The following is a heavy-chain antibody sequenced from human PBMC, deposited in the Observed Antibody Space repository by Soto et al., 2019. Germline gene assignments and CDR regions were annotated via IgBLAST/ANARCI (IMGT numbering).Heavy chain of an antibody. CDR2: SIPIFGTA. CDR3: ARGRGYSGDDHYYYFDMDV. D-gene: IGHD5-12*01. CDR1: GGTFNNYP. J-gene: IGHJ6*02. V-gene: IGHV1-69*13. Sequence: GATVKVSCKASGGTFNNYPITWVLQAPGEGLVWMGGSIPIFGTANYAQKFQGRVTISVDESTSTAYMELSSLRSEDTAVYYCARGRGYSGDDHYYYFDMDVWGQGTTVTVSS.